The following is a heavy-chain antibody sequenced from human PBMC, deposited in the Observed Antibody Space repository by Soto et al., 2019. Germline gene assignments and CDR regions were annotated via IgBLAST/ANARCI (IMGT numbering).Heavy chain of an antibody. V-gene: IGHV1-3*01. J-gene: IGHJ4*02. CDR1: GYTFTAYS. D-gene: IGHD6-6*01. Sequence: ASVKVSCKASGYTFTAYSMHWVRQAPGQSLEWMGWINAGDGSTKYSPKFQARVTITRDTSASTVYLELTSLTSEDRAVYFCAGQDHVSRPYYFDSWRPRTHVTDAS. CDR3: AGQDHVSRPYYFDS. CDR2: INAGDGST.